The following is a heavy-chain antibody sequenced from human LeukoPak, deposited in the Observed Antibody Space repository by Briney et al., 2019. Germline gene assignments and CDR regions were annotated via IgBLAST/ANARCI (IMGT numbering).Heavy chain of an antibody. J-gene: IGHJ4*02. CDR3: ARDQRRYCSSTSCPMDY. CDR2: ISSSSYI. Sequence: GGSLRLSCAASGFTFSSYSMNWVRQAPGKGLEWVSSISSSSYIYYADSVKGRFTISRDNAKNSLYLQMNSLRAEDTAVYYCARDQRRYCSSTSCPMDYWGQGTLVTVSS. V-gene: IGHV3-21*01. D-gene: IGHD2-2*01. CDR1: GFTFSSYS.